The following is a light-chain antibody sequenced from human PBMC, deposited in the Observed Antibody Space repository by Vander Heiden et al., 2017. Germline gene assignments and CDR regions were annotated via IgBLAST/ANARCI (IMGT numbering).Light chain of an antibody. Sequence: SYALTQPPSVSVSPGQTASITCSGDTLGAKYACWYQQKPGQSPVLVIYQDSKRPSGIPERFSGSNSGNTATLTISGTQAMDEADYYCQAWDSSVHVVFGGGTKLTVL. CDR2: QDS. CDR3: QAWDSSVHVV. J-gene: IGLJ2*01. V-gene: IGLV3-1*01. CDR1: TLGAKY.